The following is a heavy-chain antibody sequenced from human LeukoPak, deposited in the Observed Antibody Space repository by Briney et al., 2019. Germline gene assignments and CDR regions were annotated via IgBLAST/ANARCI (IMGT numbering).Heavy chain of an antibody. CDR3: ARHANYYGSGSYLNWFDL. V-gene: IGHV4-59*08. J-gene: IGHJ5*02. CDR1: GASITSYY. CDR2: ISYSGST. D-gene: IGHD3-10*01. Sequence: SETLSLTCTVSGASITSYYWSWIRQSPGKGLEWIGYISYSGSTHYNASLKSRVTISLDTSENQFSLELSSVTAADTAVYYCARHANYYGSGSYLNWFDLWGQGTRVTVSS.